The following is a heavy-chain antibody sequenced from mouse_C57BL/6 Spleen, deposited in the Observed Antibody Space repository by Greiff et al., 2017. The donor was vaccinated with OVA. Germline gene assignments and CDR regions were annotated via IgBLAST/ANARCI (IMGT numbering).Heavy chain of an antibody. CDR2: IDPSDSYT. CDR3: ARNYYGDSFDY. CDR1: GYTFTSYW. J-gene: IGHJ2*01. D-gene: IGHD1-1*01. V-gene: IGHV1-69*01. Sequence: VQLQQPGAELVMPGASVKLSCKASGYTFTSYWMHWVKQRPGQGLEWIGEIDPSDSYTNYNQKFKGKSTLTVDKSSSTAYMQLSNLTSEYSTVYYCARNYYGDSFDYWGQGTTLTVSS.